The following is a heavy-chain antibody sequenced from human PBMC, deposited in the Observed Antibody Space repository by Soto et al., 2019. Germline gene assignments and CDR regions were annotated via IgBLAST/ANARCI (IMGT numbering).Heavy chain of an antibody. V-gene: IGHV3-30*03. CDR2: ISYDGGLQ. Sequence: QAQLVESGGGVVQPGRSLRLSWAASGFTLGGNGLHWVRQAPGTGLGWVAVISYDGGLQHYADSVKGRFTISRDNSKNMVLLQMNSLRAEDTAVYYCVSDRGYGHASVPYSWGQGTLVSVSS. D-gene: IGHD5-18*01. J-gene: IGHJ4*02. CDR1: GFTLGGNG. CDR3: VSDRGYGHASVPYS.